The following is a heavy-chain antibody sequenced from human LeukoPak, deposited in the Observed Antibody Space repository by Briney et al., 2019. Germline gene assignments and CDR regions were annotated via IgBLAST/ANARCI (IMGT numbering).Heavy chain of an antibody. V-gene: IGHV3-74*01. CDR2: ISADGSAT. Sequence: GGSLRLSCADSGFTFSRYWMHWVRQTPGRGLVWVSCISADGSATRYADSVKGRFTISRDNTKSTLYLQMHSLRAEDTAVYYCATAGGDGSRMGFDPWGQGTLVTVSS. D-gene: IGHD2-15*01. J-gene: IGHJ5*02. CDR1: GFTFSRYW. CDR3: ATAGGDGSRMGFDP.